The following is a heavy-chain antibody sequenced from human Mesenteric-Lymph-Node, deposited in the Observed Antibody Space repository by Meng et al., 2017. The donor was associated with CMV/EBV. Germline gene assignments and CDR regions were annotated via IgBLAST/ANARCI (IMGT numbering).Heavy chain of an antibody. CDR3: ARDLAAAGGMDV. V-gene: IGHV3-30-3*01. J-gene: IGHJ6*02. D-gene: IGHD6-13*01. CDR1: GFNFRNYA. CDR2: MSSDGGNK. Sequence: GGSLRPSCADYGFNFRNYAMHWGRQAPGKGLEWVAIMSSDGGNKYYADSVKGRFTISRDNSQNTLYLQMNSLRAEDTALYYCARDLAAAGGMDVWGQGTTVTVSS.